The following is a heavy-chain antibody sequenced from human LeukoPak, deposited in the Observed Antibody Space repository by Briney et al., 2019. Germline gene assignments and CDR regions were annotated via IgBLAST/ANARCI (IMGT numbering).Heavy chain of an antibody. Sequence: SETLSLTCTVSGGSISSGDYYWSWIRQPPGKGLEWIGYIYYSGSTYYNPSLKSRVTISVDTSKNQFSLKLSSVTAADTAVYYCAREGYSSSWYRRRVDYWGQGTLVTVSS. CDR1: GGSISSGDYY. V-gene: IGHV4-30-4*01. J-gene: IGHJ4*02. D-gene: IGHD6-13*01. CDR2: IYYSGST. CDR3: AREGYSSSWYRRRVDY.